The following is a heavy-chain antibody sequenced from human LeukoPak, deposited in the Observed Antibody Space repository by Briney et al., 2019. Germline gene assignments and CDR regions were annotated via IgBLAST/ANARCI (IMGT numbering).Heavy chain of an antibody. J-gene: IGHJ4*02. CDR3: ARRDGDNDRGFDY. V-gene: IGHV3-23*01. CDR1: GFTFSSYA. Sequence: GGSLRLSCAASGFTFSSYAMSWVRQAPGKGLEWVSAISGSGGSTYYADSVKGRFTISRDNSKNTLYLQMNSLRAEDTAVYYCARRDGDNDRGFDYWGQGTLAIVSS. CDR2: ISGSGGST. D-gene: IGHD4-23*01.